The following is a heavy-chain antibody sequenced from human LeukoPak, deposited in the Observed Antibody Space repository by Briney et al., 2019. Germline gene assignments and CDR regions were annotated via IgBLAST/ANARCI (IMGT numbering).Heavy chain of an antibody. CDR3: ARVGKIAVAGTFDY. J-gene: IGHJ4*02. CDR1: GGSFGGYY. Sequence: SETLSLTCAVYGGSFGGYYWSWIRQPPGKGLEWIGEINHSGSTNYNPSLKSRVTISVDTSKNQFSLKLSSVTAADTAVYYCARVGKIAVAGTFDYWGQGTLVTVSS. V-gene: IGHV4-34*01. CDR2: INHSGST. D-gene: IGHD6-19*01.